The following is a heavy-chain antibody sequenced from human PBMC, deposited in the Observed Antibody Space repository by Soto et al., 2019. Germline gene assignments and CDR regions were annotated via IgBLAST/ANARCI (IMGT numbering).Heavy chain of an antibody. J-gene: IGHJ5*02. CDR1: GDSISGYH. D-gene: IGHD3-10*01. V-gene: IGHV4-59*08. CDR3: ARRISMVRGVIALNWFDP. CDR2: IFYSGST. Sequence: SETLSLTCSVSGDSISGYHWNWIRQPPGEGLEWIGSIFYSGSTNYNPSLKSRVTISVDTSKKQFSLKLSSVTAADTAVYYCARRISMVRGVIALNWFDPWGQGTLVTVSS.